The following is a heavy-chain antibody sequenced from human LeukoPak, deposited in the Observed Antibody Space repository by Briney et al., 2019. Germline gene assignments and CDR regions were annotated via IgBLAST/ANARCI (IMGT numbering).Heavy chain of an antibody. CDR1: GGSFSGYY. Sequence: PSETLSLTCAVYGGSFSGYYWSWIRQPPGKGLEWIGEINHSGSTNYNPSLKSRVTISVDTSKNQFSLKLSSVTAADTAVYYCATSDYGDYVLVYDYWGQGTLVTVSS. CDR3: ATSDYGDYVLVYDY. J-gene: IGHJ4*02. V-gene: IGHV4-34*01. D-gene: IGHD4-17*01. CDR2: INHSGST.